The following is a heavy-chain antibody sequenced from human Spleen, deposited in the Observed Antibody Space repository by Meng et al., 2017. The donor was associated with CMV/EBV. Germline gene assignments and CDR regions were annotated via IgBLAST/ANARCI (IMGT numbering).Heavy chain of an antibody. Sequence: SVPVSCQASGYTFTNHYIHWVRPAPAQGLEWMGWIHPNSGGTNYQQKFQGRVTMTRHTPITTDYMELNRLSFDDTAVYYCATEEGFQLLSNRVRYNWLDPWGQGALVTVSS. J-gene: IGHJ5*02. CDR2: IHPNSGGT. CDR3: ATEEGFQLLSNRVRYNWLDP. D-gene: IGHD2-2*01. CDR1: GYTFTNHY. V-gene: IGHV1-2*02.